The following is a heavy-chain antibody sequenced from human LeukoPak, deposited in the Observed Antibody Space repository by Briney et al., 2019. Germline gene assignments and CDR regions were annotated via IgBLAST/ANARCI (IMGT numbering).Heavy chain of an antibody. J-gene: IGHJ3*02. CDR1: GFTFTNHA. V-gene: IGHV3-23*01. D-gene: IGHD3-3*01. CDR2: ISGSGGST. CDR3: AREKKTEWTTGAFDM. Sequence: GGSLRLSCAASGFTFTNHAMNWVRQAPGKGLEWVSGISGSGGSTYYADSVKGRFTMSRDNAQNALYLEMNSLRAEDTAVYYCAREKKTEWTTGAFDMWGQGTMVIVSS.